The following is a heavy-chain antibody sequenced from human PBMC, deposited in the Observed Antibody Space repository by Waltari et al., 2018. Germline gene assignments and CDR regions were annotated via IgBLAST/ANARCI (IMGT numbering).Heavy chain of an antibody. CDR2: IYHSGGP. V-gene: IGHV4-38-2*01. J-gene: IGHJ4*02. CDR3: ARIYGGNGFYC. Sequence: QVQLQESVPGLVKPSETLSLTCAVSGYSISSGYYWGWIRQPPGKGLEWIWSIYHSGGPYSNPSLKSRVTVALDTSKNPCSLKLGSVTAADTAVYYCARIYGGNGFYCWVQGTLVTVSS. D-gene: IGHD4-17*01. CDR1: GYSISSGYY.